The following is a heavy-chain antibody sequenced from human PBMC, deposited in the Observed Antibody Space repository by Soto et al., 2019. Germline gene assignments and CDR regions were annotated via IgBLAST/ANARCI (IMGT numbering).Heavy chain of an antibody. CDR2: ISSSSAYI. CDR3: GRIGVTRKIDY. Sequence: EVQVVESGGGLVKPGGSLRLSCAASGFSFSTYSINWVRQAPGKGLEWVSSISSSSAYIFYADSVKARFTTSRDNAKNSLFLQMNSLRAEDTARSYCGRIGVTRKIDYWGQGTLVIVSS. V-gene: IGHV3-21*01. CDR1: GFSFSTYS. J-gene: IGHJ4*02. D-gene: IGHD2-21*02.